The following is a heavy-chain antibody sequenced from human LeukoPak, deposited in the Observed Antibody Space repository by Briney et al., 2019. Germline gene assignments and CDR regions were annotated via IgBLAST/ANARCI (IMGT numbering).Heavy chain of an antibody. CDR1: GFTFSHCG. CDR2: IWSDATNQ. J-gene: IGHJ5*02. Sequence: GTSLTLSCETSGFTFSHCGMHWVRQAPGKGLEWVAVIWSDATNQYYADSVKGRFTISRDNFKRTVSLEMNSLRAADTAVYYCAKEAQRGFDYSNSLEHWGQGSLVIVSS. D-gene: IGHD4-11*01. V-gene: IGHV3-33*06. CDR3: AKEAQRGFDYSNSLEH.